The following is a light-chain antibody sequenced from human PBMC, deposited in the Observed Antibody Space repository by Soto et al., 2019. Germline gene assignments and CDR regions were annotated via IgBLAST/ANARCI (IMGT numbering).Light chain of an antibody. CDR1: SSDVANYNY. V-gene: IGLV2-11*01. CDR2: DVN. CDR3: CSYAGTYTRV. Sequence: QSVLTQPRSVSGSPGQSVTISCTRTSSDVANYNYVSWYQQHPSKAPKLMIYDVNKRPSGVPYRFSGSKSGNTASLTISGLQAEDEADYYCCSYAGTYTRVFGTGTKVTV. J-gene: IGLJ1*01.